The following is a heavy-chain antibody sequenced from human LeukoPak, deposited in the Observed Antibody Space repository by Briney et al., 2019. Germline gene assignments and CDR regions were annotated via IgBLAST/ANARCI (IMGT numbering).Heavy chain of an antibody. D-gene: IGHD4-17*01. Sequence: ASVKVSCKASGYTFTSYAMHWVRQAPGQRLEWMGWINAGNGNTKYSQKFQGRVTITRDTSASTAYMELSSLRSEDTAVYYCAREAPPYGDSYGWFDPWGQGTLVTVSS. CDR2: INAGNGNT. V-gene: IGHV1-3*01. CDR1: GYTFTSYA. J-gene: IGHJ5*02. CDR3: AREAPPYGDSYGWFDP.